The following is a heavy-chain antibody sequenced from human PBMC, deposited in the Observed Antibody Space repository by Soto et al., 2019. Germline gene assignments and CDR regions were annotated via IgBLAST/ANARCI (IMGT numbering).Heavy chain of an antibody. D-gene: IGHD2-15*01. CDR1: GFTFSSYG. J-gene: IGHJ4*02. CDR3: ASIPEGYCSGGSCYSDYDFAY. CDR2: IWYDGSNK. V-gene: IGHV3-33*01. Sequence: QVQLVESGGGVVQPGRSLRLSCAASGFTFSSYGMHWVRQAPGKGLEWVAVIWYDGSNKYYADSVKSRFTISRDNSKNPLYLQMNSRRAEDTAVYYCASIPEGYCSGGSCYSDYDFAYWGQGTLVTVSS.